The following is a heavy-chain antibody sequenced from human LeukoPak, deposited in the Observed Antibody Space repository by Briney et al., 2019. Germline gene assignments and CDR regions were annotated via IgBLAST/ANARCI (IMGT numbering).Heavy chain of an antibody. CDR2: LSGSGITT. J-gene: IGHJ4*01. CDR3: AKGIYSSGWSYFDY. D-gene: IGHD6-19*01. V-gene: IGHV3-23*01. CDR1: GFTFSDSA. Sequence: GGSLRLSCAASGFTFSDSAMSWVRQAPGKGREWVSTLSGSGITTYYADSVKGRFTISRDNSKNTLYLQMNSLRAEDTAVYYCAKGIYSSGWSYFDYWGHGTLVTVSS.